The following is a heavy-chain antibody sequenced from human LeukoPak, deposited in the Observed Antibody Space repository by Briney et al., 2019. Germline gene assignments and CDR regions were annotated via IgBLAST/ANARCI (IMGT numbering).Heavy chain of an antibody. V-gene: IGHV4-31*03. CDR3: ARLYSGYDLGIGY. J-gene: IGHJ4*02. CDR1: GGSISSGGYY. D-gene: IGHD5-12*01. Sequence: SETLSLTRTVSGGSISSGGYYWSWIRQHPGKGLEWIGYIYYSGSTYYNPSLKSRVTISVDTSKNQFSLKLSSVTAADTAVYYCARLYSGYDLGIGYWGQGTLVTVSS. CDR2: IYYSGST.